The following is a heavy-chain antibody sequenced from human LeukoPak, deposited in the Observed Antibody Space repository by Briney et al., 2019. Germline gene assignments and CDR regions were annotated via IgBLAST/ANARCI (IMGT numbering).Heavy chain of an antibody. J-gene: IGHJ4*02. Sequence: SGGSLRLSCAASGFTFSGYSMNWIRQTPGKGLEWVSSISGSGEFIYYVDSVRGRFTISRDNGKNSLYLQMNSLRPEDTAVYYCARDDSHGYHFFDSWGQGTLVTVSS. D-gene: IGHD3-22*01. V-gene: IGHV3-21*01. CDR3: ARDDSHGYHFFDS. CDR1: GFTFSGYS. CDR2: ISGSGEFI.